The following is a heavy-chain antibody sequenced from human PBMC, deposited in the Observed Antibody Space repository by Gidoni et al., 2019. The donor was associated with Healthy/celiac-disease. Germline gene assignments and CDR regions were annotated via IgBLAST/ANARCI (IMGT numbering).Heavy chain of an antibody. CDR1: GYTFTTYY. Sequence: QVQLVQSGAEVKKPGASVTVSCKASGYTFTTYYIHWARQAPGQGLEWMGINNPSGGSTSYAQKFQGRVTMTRDTSTSTVYMELSSLRAEDTAVYYCARDLTDYDFWSGYWEVQGYFDYWGQGTLVTVSS. J-gene: IGHJ4*02. CDR2: NNPSGGST. V-gene: IGHV1-46*01. CDR3: ARDLTDYDFWSGYWEVQGYFDY. D-gene: IGHD3-3*01.